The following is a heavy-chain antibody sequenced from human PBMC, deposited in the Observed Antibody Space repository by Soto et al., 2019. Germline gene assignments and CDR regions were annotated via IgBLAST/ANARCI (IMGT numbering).Heavy chain of an antibody. CDR3: ASVISTSSYYYYMDV. D-gene: IGHD3-16*02. V-gene: IGHV1-69*02. CDR2: IIPILGIA. Sequence: QVQLVQSGAEVKKPGSSVKVSCKASGGTFSSYTISWVRQAPGQGLEWMGRIIPILGIANYAQKFQGRVTITAEKSTSAAKVELSSMCAEDTAVYCCASVISTSSYYYYMDVWVKGTTVTVSS. J-gene: IGHJ6*03. CDR1: GGTFSSYT.